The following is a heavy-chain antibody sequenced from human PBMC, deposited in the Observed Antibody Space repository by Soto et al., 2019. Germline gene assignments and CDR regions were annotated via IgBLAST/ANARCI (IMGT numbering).Heavy chain of an antibody. V-gene: IGHV1-18*01. CDR3: ARARCSSASCYKSTWFEP. CDR1: GYTFTNFG. D-gene: IGHD2-2*02. CDR2: ISASNGNT. Sequence: QVQLVQSGAEAKKPGTSVKVSCKASGYTFTNFGVTWVRQAPGQGIEWRGWISASNGNTNYAWRFQGRVTMTTDPATATAYMEPRSLRSDDTAIYYCARARCSSASCYKSTWFEPWGQGTLVTVSS. J-gene: IGHJ5*02.